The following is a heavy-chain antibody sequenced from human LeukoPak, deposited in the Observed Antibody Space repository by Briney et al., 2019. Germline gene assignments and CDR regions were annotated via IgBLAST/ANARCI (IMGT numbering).Heavy chain of an antibody. D-gene: IGHD3-22*01. Sequence: SVKVSCKASGGTFSSYAISWVRQAPGQGLEWMGGIIPIFGTANYAQKFQGRVTITTDESTSTAYMELSSLRSEDTAVYYCASLAALPVYYYDSSGCYHDAFDIWGQGTMVTVSS. CDR2: IIPIFGTA. CDR3: ASLAALPVYYYDSSGCYHDAFDI. CDR1: GGTFSSYA. J-gene: IGHJ3*02. V-gene: IGHV1-69*05.